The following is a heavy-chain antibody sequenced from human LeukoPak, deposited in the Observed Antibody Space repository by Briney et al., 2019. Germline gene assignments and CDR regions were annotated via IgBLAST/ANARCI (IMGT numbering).Heavy chain of an antibody. CDR1: GFTFTNYA. CDR2: ITYRSAGDST. CDR3: TKVSTTGVGGRGYFDQ. D-gene: IGHD1-1*01. J-gene: IGHJ4*02. Sequence: GGSLRLSCAASGFTFTNYAMSWVRQTPGKGLEWVSFITYRSAGDSTYYADSVRGRFPISRDSSKSTLYLQMNSLRAEDTAVYYCTKVSTTGVGGRGYFDQWGQGTQVTVSS. V-gene: IGHV3-23*01.